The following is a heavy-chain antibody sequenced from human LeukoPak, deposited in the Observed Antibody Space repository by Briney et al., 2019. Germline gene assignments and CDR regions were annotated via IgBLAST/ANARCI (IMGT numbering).Heavy chain of an antibody. Sequence: ASVKVSCKASGYTFTSYYMHWVRQAPGQGLEWMGIINPSGGSTSYAQKFQGRVTMTRDMSTSTVYMELSSLRSEDTAVYYCARDGDNWNYYYYYYYYYMDVWGKGTTVTVSS. CDR2: INPSGGST. V-gene: IGHV1-46*01. CDR3: ARDGDNWNYYYYYYYYYMDV. D-gene: IGHD1-7*01. CDR1: GYTFTSYY. J-gene: IGHJ6*03.